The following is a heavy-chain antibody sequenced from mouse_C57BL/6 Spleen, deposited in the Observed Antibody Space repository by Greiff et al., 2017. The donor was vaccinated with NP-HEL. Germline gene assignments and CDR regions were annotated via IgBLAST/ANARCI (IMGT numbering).Heavy chain of an antibody. Sequence: VQLQQSGAELVRPGTSVKVSCKASGYAFTNYLIEWVKQRPGQGLEWIGVINPGSGGTNYNEKFKGKATLTADKSSSTAYMQLSSLTSEDSAVYFCARKLWNYYAMDYWGQGTSVTVSS. D-gene: IGHD1-1*02. CDR2: INPGSGGT. CDR3: ARKLWNYYAMDY. V-gene: IGHV1-54*01. J-gene: IGHJ4*01. CDR1: GYAFTNYL.